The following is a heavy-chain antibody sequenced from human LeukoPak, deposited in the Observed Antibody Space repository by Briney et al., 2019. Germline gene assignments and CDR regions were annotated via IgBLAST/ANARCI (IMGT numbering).Heavy chain of an antibody. J-gene: IGHJ4*02. D-gene: IGHD2-15*01. Sequence: GSLRLSCAASGFTFSSYGMHWVRPAPGKGLEWVAFIRYDGSNKYYADSVKGRFTISRDNSKNTLYLQMNSLRAEDTAVYYCAKGLVAAEGDYYFDYWGQGTLVTVSS. CDR3: AKGLVAAEGDYYFDY. CDR1: GFTFSSYG. V-gene: IGHV3-30*02. CDR2: IRYDGSNK.